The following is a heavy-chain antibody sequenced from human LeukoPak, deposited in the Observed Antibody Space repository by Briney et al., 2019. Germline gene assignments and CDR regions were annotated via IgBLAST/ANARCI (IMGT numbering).Heavy chain of an antibody. CDR1: GFTFTSYT. V-gene: IGHV3-48*02. Sequence: GGSLRLSCVTSGFTFTSYTMNWVRQAPGKGLEWISFITGGSGTIDYADSVKGRFTISRDNAKNSLYLHMDSLRDEDTAVYYCAREYYDSTGYYSFDYWGQGTLVTVSS. CDR3: AREYYDSTGYYSFDY. D-gene: IGHD3-22*01. J-gene: IGHJ4*02. CDR2: ITGGSGTI.